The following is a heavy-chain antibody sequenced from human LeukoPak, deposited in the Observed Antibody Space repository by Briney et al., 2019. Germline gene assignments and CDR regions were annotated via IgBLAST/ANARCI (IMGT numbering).Heavy chain of an antibody. J-gene: IGHJ4*02. D-gene: IGHD6-13*01. CDR3: AKDRQQLSPYYFDY. CDR2: ISYDGSNK. CDR1: GFTFSSYG. V-gene: IGHV3-30*18. Sequence: GGSLRLSCAASGFTFSSYGMHWVRQAPGKGLEWVAVISYDGSNKYYADSVKGRFTISRDNSKNTLYLQMNSLRAEDTAVYYCAKDRQQLSPYYFDYWGQGTLVTVSS.